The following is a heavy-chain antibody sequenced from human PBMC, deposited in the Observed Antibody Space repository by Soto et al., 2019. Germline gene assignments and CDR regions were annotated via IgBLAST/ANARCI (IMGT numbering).Heavy chain of an antibody. Sequence: PRGSLILSCAASGFTFNIYAMDWVGQAPGKGLEWVAVISDAGNNEYYADSVKGRFTMSRDNSKNTVYLQMNSLRAEDTAVYYCTRSWGYSYAIHYFDYWGQGALVTVSS. D-gene: IGHD3-16*01. CDR3: TRSWGYSYAIHYFDY. CDR1: GFTFNIYA. V-gene: IGHV3-30-3*01. J-gene: IGHJ4*02. CDR2: ISDAGNNE.